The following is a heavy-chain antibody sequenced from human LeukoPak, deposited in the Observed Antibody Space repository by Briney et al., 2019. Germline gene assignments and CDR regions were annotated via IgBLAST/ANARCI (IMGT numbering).Heavy chain of an antibody. CDR2: ISVSGPST. CDR3: EKDASFPPRFDY. CDR1: GFTFSSYA. D-gene: IGHD3-16*01. Sequence: LAGGSLRLSCAASGFTFSSYAMNWIRQAPGRGLEWVSVISVSGPSTYYAHSVEGRFTISRHNSKNNLYLLDQHLGAEDAAVYYREKDASFPPRFDYWGQGTLVTVSS. J-gene: IGHJ4*02. V-gene: IGHV3-23*01.